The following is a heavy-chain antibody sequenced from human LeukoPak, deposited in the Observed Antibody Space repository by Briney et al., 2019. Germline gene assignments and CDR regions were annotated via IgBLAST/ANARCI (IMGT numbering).Heavy chain of an antibody. Sequence: ASVKVSCKACGYTFTSYYMHWVRQARGQGREWMGIINPRGGSTSYAQKFQGRVTLTRDTYTSTDYIELSSLRYADTAVYYCARDGHIARRGSCYSLNYWGQGTLVTVSS. CDR3: ARDGHIARRGSCYSLNY. V-gene: IGHV1-46*01. J-gene: IGHJ4*02. CDR1: GYTFTSYY. D-gene: IGHD2-15*01. CDR2: INPRGGST.